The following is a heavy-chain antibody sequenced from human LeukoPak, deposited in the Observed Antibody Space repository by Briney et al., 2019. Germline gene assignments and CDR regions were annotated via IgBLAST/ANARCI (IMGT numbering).Heavy chain of an antibody. CDR2: FYPGDSDT. CDR1: GYTFTNYW. Sequence: GESLKISCWGSGYTFTNYWIAWVRQVPGKGLEWMALFYPGDSDTTYSPSFQGQVTISADKSISTAYLQWSSLNTSDTAMYYCARYTDHYYFDYWGQGTLVTVSS. J-gene: IGHJ4*02. D-gene: IGHD1-1*01. CDR3: ARYTDHYYFDY. V-gene: IGHV5-51*01.